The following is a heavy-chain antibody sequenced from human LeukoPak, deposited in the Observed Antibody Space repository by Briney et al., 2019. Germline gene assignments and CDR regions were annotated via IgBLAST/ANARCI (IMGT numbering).Heavy chain of an antibody. D-gene: IGHD1-26*01. CDR2: INPTGTTT. CDR1: GYTFINNW. V-gene: IGHV1-46*01. Sequence: ASVKVSCKASGYTFINNWMHWVRQAPGQGLEWVGLINPTGTTTLYAQKFQGRVTMTEDTSTDTAYMELSSLRSEDTAVYYCATVQWELLNFDYWGQGTLVTVSS. J-gene: IGHJ4*02. CDR3: ATVQWELLNFDY.